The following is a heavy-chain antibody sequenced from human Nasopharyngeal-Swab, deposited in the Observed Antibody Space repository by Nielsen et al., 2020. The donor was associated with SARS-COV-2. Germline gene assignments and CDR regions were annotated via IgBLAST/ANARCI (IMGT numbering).Heavy chain of an antibody. V-gene: IGHV7-4-1*01. CDR1: GYTFTTHA. D-gene: IGHD4-17*01. CDR2: INTNTGSP. Sequence: ASVKVSCKASGYTFTTHAMNWVRQPPGQGLEWMGWINTNTGSPRYAQGFTGRFVFSLDTSVSTAYLQIRSLKPEDTAVYFCARPSPYGDYSFDYWGQGTLVTVSS. J-gene: IGHJ4*02. CDR3: ARPSPYGDYSFDY.